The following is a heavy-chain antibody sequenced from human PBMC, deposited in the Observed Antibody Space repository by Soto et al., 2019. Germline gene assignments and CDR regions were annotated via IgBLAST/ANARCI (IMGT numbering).Heavy chain of an antibody. CDR2: INAGNGNT. J-gene: IGHJ4*02. CDR1: GYTFTSYA. Sequence: ASVKVSCKASGYTFTSYAMHWVRQAPGQRLEWMGWINAGNGNTKYSQKFQGQVTISADKSISTAYLQWSSLKASDTAMYYCARGVRLGELSSINFDYWGQGTLVTVSS. V-gene: IGHV1-3*01. CDR3: ARGVRLGELSSINFDY. D-gene: IGHD3-16*02.